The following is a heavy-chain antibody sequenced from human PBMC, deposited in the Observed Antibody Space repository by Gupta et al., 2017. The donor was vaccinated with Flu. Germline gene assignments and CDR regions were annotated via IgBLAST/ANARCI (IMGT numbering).Heavy chain of an antibody. Sequence: QVQLQESGPGLVKPSQTLSLTCTVSGGSISSGSYYWSWIRQPAGKGLEWIGRIYTSGSTNYHPALKSRVTISVDTSKNQFSLKLRSVTAAETAVYYCARDLSDAGDNWFDPGGQGTLVTVSS. V-gene: IGHV4-61*02. D-gene: IGHD7-27*01. CDR2: IYTSGST. J-gene: IGHJ5*02. CDR3: ARDLSDAGDNWFDP. CDR1: GGSISSGSYY.